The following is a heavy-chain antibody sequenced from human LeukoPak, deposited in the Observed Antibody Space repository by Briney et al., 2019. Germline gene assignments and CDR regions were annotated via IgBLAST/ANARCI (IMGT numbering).Heavy chain of an antibody. CDR2: INPSGGST. V-gene: IGHV1-46*01. CDR1: GYTFTSYY. Sequence: GASVKVSCKASGYTFTSYYMHWVRQAPGQGLEWMGIINPSGGSTSYAQKFQGRVTMTRDTSISTAYMELSRLRSDDTAVYYCARDRTFSGSYDSETSLDYWGQGTLVTVSS. CDR3: ARDRTFSGSYDSETSLDY. D-gene: IGHD1-26*01. J-gene: IGHJ4*02.